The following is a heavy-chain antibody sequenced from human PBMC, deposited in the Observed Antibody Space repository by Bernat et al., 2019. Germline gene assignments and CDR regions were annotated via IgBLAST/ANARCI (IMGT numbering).Heavy chain of an antibody. CDR1: GFTFSSYG. V-gene: IGHV3-30*18. CDR2: ISYDGSNK. CDR3: AKDRGKYVSYYSYYYGMDV. D-gene: IGHD1-26*01. J-gene: IGHJ6*02. Sequence: QVQLVESGGGVVQPGRSLRLSCAASGFTFSSYGMHWVRQAPGKGLEWAAIISYDGSNKYYADSVKGRFTISRDNSKNTLYLQMNSLRAEDTAMYYCAKDRGKYVSYYSYYYGMDVWGQGTTVTVSS.